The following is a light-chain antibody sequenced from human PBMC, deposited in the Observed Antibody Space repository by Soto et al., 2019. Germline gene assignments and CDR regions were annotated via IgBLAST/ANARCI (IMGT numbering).Light chain of an antibody. CDR3: QQLYSYPLT. V-gene: IGKV1-9*01. CDR1: QGINSY. Sequence: DIQLTQSPSFLSASVGDRVTVTCRASQGINSYLAWYQQKPGKAPKLLIYTASTLQSGVPSRFSGSGPGTEFTLTITSLQPEDFAAYYCQQLYSYPLTFGGGTKAEIK. CDR2: TAS. J-gene: IGKJ4*01.